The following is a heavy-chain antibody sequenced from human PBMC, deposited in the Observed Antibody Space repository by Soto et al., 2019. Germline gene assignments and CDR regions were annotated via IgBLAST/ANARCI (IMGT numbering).Heavy chain of an antibody. V-gene: IGHV3-30*18. J-gene: IGHJ6*02. D-gene: IGHD3-22*01. CDR1: GFTFSSYG. CDR3: AKDLREGYYDSSGYYYFSYYYYYGMDV. CDR2: ISYDGSNK. Sequence: GGSLRLSCAASGFTFSSYGMHWVRQAPGKGLEWVAVISYDGSNKYYADSVKGRFTISRDNSKNTLYLQMNSLRAEDTAVYYCAKDLREGYYDSSGYYYFSYYYYYGMDVWGQGTTVTVSS.